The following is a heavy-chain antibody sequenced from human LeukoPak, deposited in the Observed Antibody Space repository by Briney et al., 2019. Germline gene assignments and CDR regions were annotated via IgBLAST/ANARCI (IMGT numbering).Heavy chain of an antibody. CDR1: GYSISSGYY. J-gene: IGHJ4*02. CDR3: ARGRGLLGY. D-gene: IGHD2-21*01. V-gene: IGHV4-38-2*02. Sequence: SETLSLTCTVSGYSISSGYYWGWIRQPPGKGLEWIGSIYHSGSTYYNPSLKSRVTISVDTSKNQFSLKLSSVTAADTAVYYCARGRGLLGYWGQGTLVTVSS. CDR2: IYHSGST.